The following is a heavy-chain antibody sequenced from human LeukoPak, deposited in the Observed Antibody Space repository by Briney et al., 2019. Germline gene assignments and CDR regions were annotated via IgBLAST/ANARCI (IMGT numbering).Heavy chain of an antibody. Sequence: ASVKVSCTASGYMFTKNYMHWVRQAPGQGLEWMGVIDPTGGSTSFAQQFHGRVSMTRDTSTSTVYMEPFSLRSQDTAVYYCARGGGTYYWYFDYWGQGTLVTVSS. D-gene: IGHD1-26*01. V-gene: IGHV1-46*01. CDR1: GYMFTKNY. J-gene: IGHJ4*02. CDR2: IDPTGGST. CDR3: ARGGGTYYWYFDY.